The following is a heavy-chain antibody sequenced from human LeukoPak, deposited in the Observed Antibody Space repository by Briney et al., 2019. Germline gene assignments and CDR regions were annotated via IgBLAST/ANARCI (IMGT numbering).Heavy chain of an antibody. Sequence: GGSLRLSCAASGFAFSGYAIHWVRQAPGKGLEWVAVISYDGSKKYYADSVKGRFTISRDNSKNTPYLQMNSLRAEDTAVYYCARERVSSGPPGEWGQGTLVIVSS. CDR1: GFAFSGYA. J-gene: IGHJ4*02. CDR2: ISYDGSKK. CDR3: ARERVSSGPPGE. V-gene: IGHV3-30*04. D-gene: IGHD3-10*01.